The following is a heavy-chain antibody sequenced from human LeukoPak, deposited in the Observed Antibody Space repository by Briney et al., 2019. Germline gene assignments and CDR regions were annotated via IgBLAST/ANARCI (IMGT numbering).Heavy chain of an antibody. J-gene: IGHJ4*02. CDR2: INPNSGGT. CDR1: GYTFIDHY. Sequence: ASVKVSCKASGYTFIDHYIHWVRLAPGQGLEWMGWINPNSGGTHYAQKFQGRVTMTRDTSISTAYMELSRLRSDDTAVYYCARDRGRYYDSRGFYWGYYFDSWGQGILVTVST. D-gene: IGHD3-22*01. CDR3: ARDRGRYYDSRGFYWGYYFDS. V-gene: IGHV1-2*02.